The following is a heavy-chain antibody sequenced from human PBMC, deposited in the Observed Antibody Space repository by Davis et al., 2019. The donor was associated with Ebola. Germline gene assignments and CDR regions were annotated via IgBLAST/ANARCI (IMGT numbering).Heavy chain of an antibody. CDR3: ATTQWLREFDN. CDR1: GFTFSIYA. V-gene: IGHV3-23*03. Sequence: PGGSLRLSCTASGFTFSIYAMSWVRQAPGKGLEWVSVIYDHSTAYADSVRGRFIISRDKSNNTLYLEMNTLRVDDTAVYYCATTQWLREFDNWGQGTLVTVSS. D-gene: IGHD6-19*01. CDR2: IYDHST. J-gene: IGHJ4*02.